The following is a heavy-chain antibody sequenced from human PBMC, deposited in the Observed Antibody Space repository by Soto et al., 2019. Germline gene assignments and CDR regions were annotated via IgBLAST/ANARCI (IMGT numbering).Heavy chain of an antibody. V-gene: IGHV4-59*01. Sequence: QVHLQESGPRLVKPSETLSLTCTVSGGSISNYYWSWIRQPPGRGLEWIGHIFYSGSTNYNPALTSRVTISVDTSKSQFSLNLSSVTAADTAVYYCAKDSGYTYGYFRWFDPWGQGTLVTVSS. J-gene: IGHJ5*02. CDR1: GGSISNYY. CDR2: IFYSGST. D-gene: IGHD5-18*01. CDR3: AKDSGYTYGYFRWFDP.